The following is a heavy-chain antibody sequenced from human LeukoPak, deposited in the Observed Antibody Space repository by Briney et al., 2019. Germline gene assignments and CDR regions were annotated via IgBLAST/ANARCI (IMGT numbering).Heavy chain of an antibody. CDR1: GYTFTGYY. CDR2: INPNSGGT. D-gene: IGHD4-17*01. V-gene: IGHV1-2*02. CDR3: ARDSATVTNFLLSWFDP. Sequence: ASVKVSCKASGYTFTGYYMHWVRQAPGQGLEWMGWINPNSGGTNYAQKFQGRVTMTRDTSISTAYMELSRLRSDDTAVYYCARDSATVTNFLLSWFDPWGQGTLVTVSS. J-gene: IGHJ5*02.